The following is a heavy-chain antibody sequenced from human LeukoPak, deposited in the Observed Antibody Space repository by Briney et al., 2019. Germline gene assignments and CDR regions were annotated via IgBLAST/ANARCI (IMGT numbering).Heavy chain of an antibody. Sequence: GASVKVSCTASGYTFTSYGISWVRQAPGQGLEWMGWISAYNGNTNYAQKLQGRVTMTTDTSTSTAYMELRSLRSDDTAVYYCARDRWVLERRSEGVLGYWGQGTLVTVSS. J-gene: IGHJ4*02. CDR2: ISAYNGNT. CDR3: ARDRWVLERRSEGVLGY. CDR1: GYTFTSYG. D-gene: IGHD1-1*01. V-gene: IGHV1-18*01.